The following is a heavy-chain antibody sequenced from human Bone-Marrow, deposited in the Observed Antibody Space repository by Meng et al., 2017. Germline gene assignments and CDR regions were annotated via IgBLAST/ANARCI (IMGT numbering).Heavy chain of an antibody. D-gene: IGHD5-24*01. V-gene: IGHV4-34*01. CDR2: INHSGST. CDR1: RWSFSGYY. J-gene: IGHJ4*02. CDR3: ARTCRDGYNFDY. Sequence: QLGAGMFKASGTLSLTCSVYRWSFSGYYWSWIRQPPGKVLEWIGEINHSGSTNYTPSLKSRVTISLDTSKNQFSLKLSSVTAADTAVYYCARTCRDGYNFDYWGQGTLVTVSS.